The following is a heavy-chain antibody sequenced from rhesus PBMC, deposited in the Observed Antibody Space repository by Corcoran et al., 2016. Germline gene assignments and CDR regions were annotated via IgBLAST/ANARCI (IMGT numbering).Heavy chain of an antibody. D-gene: IGHD5-42*01. J-gene: IGHJ2*01. CDR3: AKKGGYGVRNWYFDL. V-gene: IGHV3S5*01. Sequence: GGGLVQPGGSLRLSCAASGFTFSSYGMSWVRQAPGKGLGWVSYISNGGGSTYYADSVKGRCTISRDNSKNTLSLQMNSLRAEDTAVYYCAKKGGYGVRNWYFDLWGPGTPITISS. CDR1: GFTFSSYG. CDR2: ISNGGGST.